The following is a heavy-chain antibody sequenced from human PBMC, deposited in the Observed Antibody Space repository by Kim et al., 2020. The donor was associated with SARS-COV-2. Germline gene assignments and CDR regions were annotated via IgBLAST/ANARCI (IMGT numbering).Heavy chain of an antibody. J-gene: IGHJ4*02. V-gene: IGHV1-8*01. Sequence: YAQKFQGRVTMTRNTSISTAYMELSSLRSEDTAVYYCARGHYSSGYYYHYWGQGTLVTVSS. D-gene: IGHD3-22*01. CDR3: ARGHYSSGYYYHY.